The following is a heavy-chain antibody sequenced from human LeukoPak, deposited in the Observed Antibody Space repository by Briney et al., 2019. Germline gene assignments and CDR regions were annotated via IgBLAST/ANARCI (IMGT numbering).Heavy chain of an antibody. CDR2: ISSNGGTT. D-gene: IGHD3-10*01. V-gene: IGHV3-64*05. CDR1: GFTFSSYA. Sequence: VGSLRLSCSASGFTFSSYAMHWVRQAPGKGLEYVSGISSNGGTTYYADSVKGRFTISRDNSKNTLYVQMNSLRVEDTAVYYCVKGIKGWFGESYDYWGQGTLVTDSS. CDR3: VKGIKGWFGESYDY. J-gene: IGHJ4*02.